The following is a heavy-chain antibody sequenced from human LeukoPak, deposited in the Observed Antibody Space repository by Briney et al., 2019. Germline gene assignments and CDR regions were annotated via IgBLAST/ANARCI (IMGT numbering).Heavy chain of an antibody. V-gene: IGHV3-7*01. CDR2: INQDGSEK. CDR1: GLTFSSNW. Sequence: LPSGTLSFTSAAYGLTFSSNWLSWVRQGPGKGLKWVTNINQDGSEKHQVDAVKGRFTISRDNAKNSLHLQMNSLRAEDTAVYYCARVEETVTTAAIIRKYSHYYYYMDVWGKGTTVTASS. D-gene: IGHD4-11*01. CDR3: ARVEETVTTAAIIRKYSHYYYYMDV. J-gene: IGHJ6*03.